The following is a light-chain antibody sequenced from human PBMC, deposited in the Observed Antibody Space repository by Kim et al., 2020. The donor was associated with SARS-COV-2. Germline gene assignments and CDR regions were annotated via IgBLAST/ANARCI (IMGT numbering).Light chain of an antibody. CDR2: DAS. Sequence: DIQMTQSPSTLSAIVGDRVTITCRASQSVKSWLAWYQQKPGKAPRLLIYDASTLEGGVPSRFSGSGSGTEFTLTINSLQPDDFATYYCQQYNSYWTFDQGTKVDIK. CDR1: QSVKSW. V-gene: IGKV1-5*01. J-gene: IGKJ1*01. CDR3: QQYNSYWT.